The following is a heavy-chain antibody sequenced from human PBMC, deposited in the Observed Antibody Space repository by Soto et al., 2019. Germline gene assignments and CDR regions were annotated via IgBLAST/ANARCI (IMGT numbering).Heavy chain of an antibody. CDR1: GFTFSSYG. V-gene: IGHV3-30*18. CDR2: ISYDGSNK. D-gene: IGHD1-26*01. Sequence: QVQLVESGGGVVQPGRSLRLSCAASGFTFSSYGMHWVRQAPGKGLVWVAVISYDGSNKYYADSVKGRFTISRDNSKNTVYLQMNSLSAEDTAVYYCAKLVGATLIDYWGQGTLVTVSS. CDR3: AKLVGATLIDY. J-gene: IGHJ4*02.